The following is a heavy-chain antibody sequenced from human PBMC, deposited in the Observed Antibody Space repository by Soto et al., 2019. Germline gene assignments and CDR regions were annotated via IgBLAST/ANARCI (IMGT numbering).Heavy chain of an antibody. J-gene: IGHJ6*02. CDR1: GFSFSDHG. CDR2: TSGSGCTT. Sequence: PGGSLRLSCEASGFSFSDHGMSWVRQAPGKGLEWVSVTSGSGCTTYYVDSVKGRFTISRDNSKNTLYLQMNSLRVEDTAVYYCAKTSKTTILTVYDVWGQGTTVTVSS. CDR3: AKTSKTTILTVYDV. V-gene: IGHV3-23*01. D-gene: IGHD3-9*01.